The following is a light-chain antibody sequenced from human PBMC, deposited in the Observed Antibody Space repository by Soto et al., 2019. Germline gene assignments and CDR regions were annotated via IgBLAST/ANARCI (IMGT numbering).Light chain of an antibody. CDR1: SSNIGAGYD. V-gene: IGLV1-40*01. CDR3: QSYDSSLSGWV. Sequence: QSVLTQPPSVSGAPGQRVTISCTGSSSNIGAGYDVHWYQQLPGTVPKPLIYGNTNRPSGVPDRFSGSKSGTSASLAITGLQAEDEADYYCQSYDSSLSGWVFGGGTKLTVL. CDR2: GNT. J-gene: IGLJ3*02.